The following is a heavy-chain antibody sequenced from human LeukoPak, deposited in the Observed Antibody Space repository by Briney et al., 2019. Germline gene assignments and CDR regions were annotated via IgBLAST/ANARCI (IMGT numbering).Heavy chain of an antibody. CDR3: AKGTAYYYGSGSYPGVFDY. CDR1: GFTFSSYA. Sequence: GGSLRLSCAASGFTFSSYAMSWVRQAPGKGLEWVSAISGSGGSTYYADSVKGRFTISRDNSKNTLYLQMDSLRAEDTAVCYCAKGTAYYYGSGSYPGVFDYWGQGTLVTVSS. V-gene: IGHV3-23*01. D-gene: IGHD3-10*01. CDR2: ISGSGGST. J-gene: IGHJ4*02.